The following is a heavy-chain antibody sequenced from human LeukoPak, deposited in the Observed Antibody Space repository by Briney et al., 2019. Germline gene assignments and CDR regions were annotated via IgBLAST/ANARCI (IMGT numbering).Heavy chain of an antibody. CDR1: GFTFDNAW. CDR3: TRGYLEWFYFDY. CDR2: IKSKADGGTT. J-gene: IGHJ4*02. V-gene: IGHV3-15*01. D-gene: IGHD3-9*01. Sequence: GGSLRLSCAASGFTFDNAWMSWVRQAPGKGLEWVGRIKSKADGGTTDYAAPVKGRFTISRDDSKNTLYPQMISLRAEDTAVYYCTRGYLEWFYFDYWGQGTLVTVSS.